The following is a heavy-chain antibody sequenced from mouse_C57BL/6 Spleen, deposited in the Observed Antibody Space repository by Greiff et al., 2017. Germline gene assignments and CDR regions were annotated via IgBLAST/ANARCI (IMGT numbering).Heavy chain of an antibody. V-gene: IGHV5-17*01. D-gene: IGHD1-1*01. CDR2: ISRGSSHI. CDR3: ARPCNYYGSSYFDY. CDR1: GFTFTDYG. J-gene: IGHJ2*01. Sequence: EVHLVESGGGLVKPGGSLKLSCAASGFTFTDYGMHWVRQAPEKGLEWVAYISRGSSHIYHADTVKGRFTFSRDNAKNTLFLQLTSLRSEDTAMYYCARPCNYYGSSYFDYWGQGTTLTVSS.